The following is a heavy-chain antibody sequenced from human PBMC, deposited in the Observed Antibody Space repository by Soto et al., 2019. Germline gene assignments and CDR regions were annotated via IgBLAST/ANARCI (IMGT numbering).Heavy chain of an antibody. CDR2: INAGNGNT. Sequence: GASVKVSCKASGYTFTSYAMHWVRQAPGQRLEWMGWINAGNGNTKYSQKFQGRVTITRDTSASTAYMELSSLRSEDTAVYYCARRSGSYPGAFDYWGQGTLVTVSS. CDR3: ARRSGSYPGAFDY. CDR1: GYTFTSYA. V-gene: IGHV1-3*01. J-gene: IGHJ4*02. D-gene: IGHD1-26*01.